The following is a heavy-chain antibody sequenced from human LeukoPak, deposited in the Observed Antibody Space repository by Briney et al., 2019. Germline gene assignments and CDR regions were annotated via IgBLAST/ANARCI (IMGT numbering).Heavy chain of an antibody. V-gene: IGHV1-2*02. CDR1: GHTFTRYY. Sequence: ASVKPSCKASGHTFTRYYMHSVRQAPGQRLECMGWINPNSGGTNYAQKFQGRVTMTRDTSISTAYMELSRLRSDDTAVYYCARAVAGTFYYYGMDVWGQGTTVTVSS. CDR2: INPNSGGT. J-gene: IGHJ6*02. D-gene: IGHD6-19*01. CDR3: ARAVAGTFYYYGMDV.